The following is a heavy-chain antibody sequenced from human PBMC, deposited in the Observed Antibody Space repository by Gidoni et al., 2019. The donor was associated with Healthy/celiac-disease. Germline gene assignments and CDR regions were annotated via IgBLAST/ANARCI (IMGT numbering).Heavy chain of an antibody. CDR3: ASTTRAGGPYSSSWYWTYDYYMDV. CDR2: ISSSSTI. J-gene: IGHJ6*03. D-gene: IGHD6-13*01. V-gene: IGHV3-11*04. CDR1: GFTFSDYY. Sequence: VQLVESGGGLVKPGGSLRLSCAASGFTFSDYYMNWVRPAPGKGLEWVSSISSSSTIYYADSVKGRFTISRDNAKNSLYLQMNSLRAEDTAVYYCASTTRAGGPYSSSWYWTYDYYMDVWGKGTTVTVSS.